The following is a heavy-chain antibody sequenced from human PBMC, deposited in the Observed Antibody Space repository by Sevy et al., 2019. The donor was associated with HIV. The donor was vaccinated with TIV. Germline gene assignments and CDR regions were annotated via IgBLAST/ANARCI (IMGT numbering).Heavy chain of an antibody. J-gene: IGHJ4*02. V-gene: IGHV3-43D*04. Sequence: GGSLRLSCAASGFTFDDYAMHWVRQSPGKGLEWVSVINWDGSITYYADFAKGRFTVSRDKGNNSLSLEMNSLRHDDSGVYYCAQSAVWAGYQRHFDYWGQGTRVTVSS. D-gene: IGHD3-3*01. CDR2: INWDGSIT. CDR3: AQSAVWAGYQRHFDY. CDR1: GFTFDDYA.